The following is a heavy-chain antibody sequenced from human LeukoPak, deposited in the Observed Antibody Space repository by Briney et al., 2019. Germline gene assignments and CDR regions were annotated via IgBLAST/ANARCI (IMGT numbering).Heavy chain of an antibody. CDR1: GGSISSGGYS. J-gene: IGHJ3*02. D-gene: IGHD6-25*01. CDR3: ASGQGEWSSVGAFDI. V-gene: IGHV4-30-2*01. CDR2: IYHSGST. Sequence: PSQTLSLTCAASGGSISSGGYSWSWIRQPPGKGLEWIGYIYHSGSTYYNPSLKSRVTISVDRSKNQFSLKLSSVTAADTAVYYCASGQGEWSSVGAFDIWGQGTMITVSS.